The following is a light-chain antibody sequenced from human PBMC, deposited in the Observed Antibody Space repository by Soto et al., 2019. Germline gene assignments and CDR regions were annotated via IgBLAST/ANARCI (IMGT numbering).Light chain of an antibody. CDR2: AAS. CDR1: QTIDTY. Sequence: DIQMTQSPSSLSASVGDRVTITCRASQTIDTYLNWYQHKPGVVPKLLVYAASSLHSGVPSRFAGRGFGTHLTLTSTDLQSDDVDTCYCQHGYTYPYTFGQGTKLDI. CDR3: QHGYTYPYT. V-gene: IGKV1-39*01. J-gene: IGKJ2*01.